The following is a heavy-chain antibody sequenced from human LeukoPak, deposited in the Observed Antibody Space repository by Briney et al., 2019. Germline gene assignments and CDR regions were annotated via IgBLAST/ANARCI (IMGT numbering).Heavy chain of an antibody. CDR1: GFTFSSYA. CDR3: AKSPGIAVRGGVDY. Sequence: GGSLRLSCAASGFTFSSYAMSWVRQAPGKGLEWVSAISGSGGSTYYADSVKGRFTISRDNSKNTLYLQMNSLRAEDTAVYYCAKSPGIAVRGGVDYWGQGTLVTVSS. J-gene: IGHJ4*02. D-gene: IGHD6-19*01. V-gene: IGHV3-23*01. CDR2: ISGSGGST.